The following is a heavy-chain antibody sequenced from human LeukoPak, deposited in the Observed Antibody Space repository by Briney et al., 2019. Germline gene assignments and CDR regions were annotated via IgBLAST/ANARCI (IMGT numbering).Heavy chain of an antibody. V-gene: IGHV3-9*01. CDR1: GFTFDDYA. D-gene: IGHD6-13*01. CDR3: AKAEPELGGIAAAGFLDY. J-gene: IGHJ4*02. Sequence: GGSLRLSCAASGFTFDDYAMHWVRQAPGKGLEWVSGISWNSGSVGYADSVKGRFTISRDNAKNSLYLQMNSLRAEDTALYYCAKAEPELGGIAAAGFLDYWGQGTLVTVSS. CDR2: ISWNSGSV.